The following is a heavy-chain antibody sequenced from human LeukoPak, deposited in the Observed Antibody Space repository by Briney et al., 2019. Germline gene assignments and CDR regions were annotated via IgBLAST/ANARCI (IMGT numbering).Heavy chain of an antibody. Sequence: SETLSLTCAVSGGSISSGGYSWSWIRQPPGKGLEWIGNIYHSGSTYYNPSLKSRVTISVDTSKNQFSLKLSSVTAADTAVYYCARGRATYDFWSGYYTSPPFDYWGQGTLVTVSS. V-gene: IGHV4-30-2*01. J-gene: IGHJ4*02. CDR1: GGSISSGGYS. CDR3: ARGRATYDFWSGYYTSPPFDY. CDR2: IYHSGST. D-gene: IGHD3-3*01.